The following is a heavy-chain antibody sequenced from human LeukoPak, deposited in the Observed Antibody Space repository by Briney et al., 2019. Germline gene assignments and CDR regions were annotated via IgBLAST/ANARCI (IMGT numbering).Heavy chain of an antibody. Sequence: GESLKISCKGSGYTFSSYWIGWVRQMPGKDLEWMGIIYPGDSDTIYSPSFRGQVTISADKSADSTYLQWASLKASDSGTYYCARQGYDYHYYHMDVWGKGTTVTVSS. CDR1: GYTFSSYW. CDR2: IYPGDSDT. CDR3: ARQGYDYHYYHMDV. D-gene: IGHD3-3*01. V-gene: IGHV5-51*01. J-gene: IGHJ6*03.